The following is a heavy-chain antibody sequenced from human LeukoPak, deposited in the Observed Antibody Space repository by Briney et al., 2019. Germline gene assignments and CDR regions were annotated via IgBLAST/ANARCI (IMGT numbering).Heavy chain of an antibody. J-gene: IGHJ4*02. CDR1: GYTFTGYN. V-gene: IGHV1-8*01. Sequence: ASVKVSCKASGYTFTGYNINWVRQATGQGLEWMGWKNPNSGNTGYAQKFQGRVTMTRNTSISTAYMELSSLRSEDTAVYYCARGLPNPYDSSTSGSDYWGQGTLVTVSS. D-gene: IGHD3-22*01. CDR3: ARGLPNPYDSSTSGSDY. CDR2: KNPNSGNT.